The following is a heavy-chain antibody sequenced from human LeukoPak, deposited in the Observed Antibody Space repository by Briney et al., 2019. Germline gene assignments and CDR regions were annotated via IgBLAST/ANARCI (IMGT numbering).Heavy chain of an antibody. CDR1: GFTFSSYS. V-gene: IGHV3-21*01. Sequence: GGSLRLSCAASGFTFSSYSMNWVRQAPGKGLEWVSSISSSSYIYYADSVKGRFTISRDNAKNSLYLQMNSLRAEDTAVYYCARSGGDYYYDSSGYPDAFDIWGQGTMVTVSS. J-gene: IGHJ3*02. CDR3: ARSGGDYYYDSSGYPDAFDI. CDR2: ISSSSYI. D-gene: IGHD3-22*01.